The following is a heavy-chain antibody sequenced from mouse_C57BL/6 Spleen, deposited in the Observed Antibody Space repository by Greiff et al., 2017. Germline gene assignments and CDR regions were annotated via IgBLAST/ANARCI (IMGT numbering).Heavy chain of an antibody. CDR2: IHPNSGST. J-gene: IGHJ4*01. Sequence: QVQLQQPGAELVKPGASVKLSCKASGYTFTSYWMHWVKQRPGQGLEWIGMIHPNSGSTNYNEKFKSKATLTVDKSSSTAYMQLSSLTSEESAVYYCARRMEIYYYAMDYWGQGTSVTVSS. CDR3: ARRMEIYYYAMDY. CDR1: GYTFTSYW. V-gene: IGHV1-64*01.